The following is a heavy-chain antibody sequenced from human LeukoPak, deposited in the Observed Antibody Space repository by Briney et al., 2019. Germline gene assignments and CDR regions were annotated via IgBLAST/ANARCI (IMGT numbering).Heavy chain of an antibody. J-gene: IGHJ4*02. CDR1: GFTFSSYG. CDR2: IWYDGSNK. D-gene: IGHD6-19*01. V-gene: IGHV3-33*01. CDR3: ATDAVAGTGPHYFDY. Sequence: GGSLRLSCAASGFTFSSYGMHWVRPAPGKGLEWVAVIWYDGSNKYYADSVKGRFTISRDNSKNTLYLQMNSLRAEDTAVYYCATDAVAGTGPHYFDYWGQGTLVTVSS.